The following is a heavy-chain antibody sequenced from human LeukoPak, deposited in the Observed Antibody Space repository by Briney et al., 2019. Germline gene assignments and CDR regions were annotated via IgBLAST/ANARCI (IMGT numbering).Heavy chain of an antibody. V-gene: IGHV3-66*03. D-gene: IGHD1-26*01. CDR3: ARDSGVGALDY. CDR2: IYSRGST. J-gene: IGHJ4*02. CDR1: GFTVSSNY. Sequence: GGSLRLSCAASGFTVSSNYMSWVRQAPGEGLEWVSVIYSRGSTYYADSVKGRFTISRDNSKNTLYLQMNSLRAEDTAVYYCARDSGVGALDYWGQGTLVTVSS.